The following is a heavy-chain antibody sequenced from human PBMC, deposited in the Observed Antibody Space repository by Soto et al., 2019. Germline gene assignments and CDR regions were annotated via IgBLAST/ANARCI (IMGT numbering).Heavy chain of an antibody. D-gene: IGHD6-13*01. J-gene: IGHJ4*02. V-gene: IGHV3-30*03. CDR2: ISYDGSNK. Sequence: QVQLVESGGGVVQPGRSLRLSCAASGFTFSSYGMHWVRQAPGKGLEWVAVISYDGSNKYYADSVKGRFTISRDNSKNTLYLQMNSLRAEDTAVYDFATDLLAAAGTFEYWGQGTLVTVSS. CDR1: GFTFSSYG. CDR3: ATDLLAAAGTFEY.